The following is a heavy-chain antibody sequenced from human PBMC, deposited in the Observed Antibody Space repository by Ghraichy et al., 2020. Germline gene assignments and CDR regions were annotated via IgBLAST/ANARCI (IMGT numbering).Heavy chain of an antibody. CDR2: IYYSGST. V-gene: IGHV4-39*01. CDR1: GGSISSSSYY. D-gene: IGHD5-18*01. J-gene: IGHJ4*02. Sequence: SETLSLTCTVSGGSISSSSYYWGWIRQPPGKGLKWIGSIYYSGSTYYNPSLKSRVTISVDTSKNQFSLKLSSVTAADTAVYYCAGFQGYSYGYGYWGQGTLVTVSS. CDR3: AGFQGYSYGYGY.